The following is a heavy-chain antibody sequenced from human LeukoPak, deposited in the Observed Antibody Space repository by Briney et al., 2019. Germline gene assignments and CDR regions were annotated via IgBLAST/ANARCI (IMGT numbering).Heavy chain of an antibody. J-gene: IGHJ3*02. CDR1: GFTFSSYA. CDR2: ISGSGSGT. D-gene: IGHD6-19*01. V-gene: IGHV3-23*01. Sequence: GGSLRLSCAASGFTFSSYAMSWVRQAPGEGLQWVSGISGSGSGTYYADSVRGRFTISRDNSKNTLYLQMNSLRAEDTAVYYCAKDQGYSSAWYSRDGFDMWGQGTMVTVSS. CDR3: AKDQGYSSAWYSRDGFDM.